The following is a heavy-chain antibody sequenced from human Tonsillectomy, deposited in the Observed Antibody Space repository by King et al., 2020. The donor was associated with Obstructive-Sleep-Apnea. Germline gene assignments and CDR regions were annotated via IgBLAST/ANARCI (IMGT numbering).Heavy chain of an antibody. J-gene: IGHJ4*02. Sequence: VQLVESGGGLVQPGGSLRLSCAASGFTFSSYWMHWVRQAPGKGLVWVARMNPGGSGTIDADSGKGRFTISRANAKNTLFLQMNSLRAEDTAVYYCARPTTTLHYWGQGTLVTVSS. V-gene: IGHV3-74*01. D-gene: IGHD1-26*01. CDR2: MNPGGSGT. CDR3: ARPTTTLHY. CDR1: GFTFSSYW.